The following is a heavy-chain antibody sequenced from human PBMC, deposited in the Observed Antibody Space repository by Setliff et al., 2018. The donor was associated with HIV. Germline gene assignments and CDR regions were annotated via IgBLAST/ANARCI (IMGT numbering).Heavy chain of an antibody. CDR1: GLTFNNYA. Sequence: GGSLRLSCAASGLTFNNYALHWVRQAPGKGLEWVSATFDDGTTYYADSVKGRFIVSRDDSKNTLFLEMTSLRVEDTAMYYCAQGHYGAWGPGTLVTVSS. D-gene: IGHD4-17*01. V-gene: IGHV3-NL1*01. J-gene: IGHJ4*02. CDR2: TFDDGTT. CDR3: AQGHYGA.